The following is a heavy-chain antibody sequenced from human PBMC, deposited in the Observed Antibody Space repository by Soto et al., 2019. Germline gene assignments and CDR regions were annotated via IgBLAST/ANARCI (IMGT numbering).Heavy chain of an antibody. CDR3: TTGPPASSTSFNVYYFYYYMDV. V-gene: IGHV3-15*01. J-gene: IGHJ6*03. Sequence: EVQRVESGGGLVKPGGSLRLSCAASGFTFSNAWMSWVRQAPGKGLEWVGRIKSKTDGGTTDYAAPVKGRFTISRDDSNNTLFPQMIRLKTEDTAVYYCTTGPPASSTSFNVYYFYYYMDVWGKGTTVTVSS. CDR2: IKSKTDGGTT. D-gene: IGHD2-2*01. CDR1: GFTFSNAW.